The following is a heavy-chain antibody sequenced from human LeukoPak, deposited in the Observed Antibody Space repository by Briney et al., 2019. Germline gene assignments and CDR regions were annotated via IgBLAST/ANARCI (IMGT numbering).Heavy chain of an antibody. CDR1: GFTFSSYG. CDR3: AKDALPMITFGGVIVDRNNWFDP. J-gene: IGHJ5*02. Sequence: GGSLRLSCAASGFTFSSYGMHWVRQAPGKGLEWLAVIWYDGSNKYYADSVKGRFTISRDNSKNTLYLQMNSLRAEDTAVYYCAKDALPMITFGGVIVDRNNWFDPWGQGTLVTVSS. V-gene: IGHV3-33*06. D-gene: IGHD3-16*02. CDR2: IWYDGSNK.